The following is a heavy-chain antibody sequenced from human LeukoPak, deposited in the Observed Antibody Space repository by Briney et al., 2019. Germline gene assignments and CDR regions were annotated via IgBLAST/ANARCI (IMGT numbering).Heavy chain of an antibody. J-gene: IGHJ4*02. CDR1: GYTFTDHY. V-gene: IGHV1-2*02. CDR2: INAKSGGA. Sequence: ASVKVSCKASGYTFTDHYIYWVRQAPGQGLEWMGWINAKSGGAISAQKFQGRVTMTRDTSISTTHMELSSLTSDDTAVYFCARDRERDVAGFELDYWGQGTLVTVSS. D-gene: IGHD6-19*01. CDR3: ARDRERDVAGFELDY.